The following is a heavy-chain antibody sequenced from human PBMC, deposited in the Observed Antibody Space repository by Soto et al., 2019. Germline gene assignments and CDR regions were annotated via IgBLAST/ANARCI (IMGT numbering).Heavy chain of an antibody. Sequence: QVQLVESGGGVVQPGRSLRLSCAASGFTFSSYAMHWVRQAPGKGLEWVAVISYDGSNKYYADSVKGRFTISRDNSKNTLYLQMNSLRAEDTAVYYCASGALRFFEWLLPPRYYFDYWGQGTLVTVSS. J-gene: IGHJ4*02. V-gene: IGHV3-30-3*01. CDR2: ISYDGSNK. D-gene: IGHD3-3*01. CDR1: GFTFSSYA. CDR3: ASGALRFFEWLLPPRYYFDY.